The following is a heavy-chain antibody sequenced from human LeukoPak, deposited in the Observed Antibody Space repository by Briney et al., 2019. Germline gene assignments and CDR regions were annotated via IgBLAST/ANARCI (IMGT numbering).Heavy chain of an antibody. J-gene: IGHJ4*02. Sequence: PGGSLRLSCAASGSTFGTYTMNWVRQAPGKGLEWISYISTLSTTIYYADSVKGRFTISRDNAKNSLYLQMNSLRDEDTAVYYCATWSYGSGRPNFDYWGQGTLVTVSS. CDR3: ATWSYGSGRPNFDY. CDR1: GSTFGTYT. D-gene: IGHD3-10*01. V-gene: IGHV3-48*02. CDR2: ISTLSTTI.